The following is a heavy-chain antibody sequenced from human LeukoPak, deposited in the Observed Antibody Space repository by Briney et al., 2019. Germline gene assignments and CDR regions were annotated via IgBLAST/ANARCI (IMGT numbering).Heavy chain of an antibody. CDR2: ISAYNGNT. CDR1: GYTFTSYG. Sequence: ASVKVSCKASGYTFTSYGISWVRQAPGQGLEWMGWISAYNGNTNYAQKLQGRVTMTTDTSTSTAYMELRSLRSDDTAVYYCARGPPTVTYYYYGMAVWGQGTTVTVSS. J-gene: IGHJ6*02. CDR3: ARGPPTVTYYYYGMAV. D-gene: IGHD4-17*01. V-gene: IGHV1-18*01.